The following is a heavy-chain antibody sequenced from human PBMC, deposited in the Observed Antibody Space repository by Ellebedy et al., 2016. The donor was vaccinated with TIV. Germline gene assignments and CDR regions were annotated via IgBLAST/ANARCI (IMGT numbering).Heavy chain of an antibody. D-gene: IGHD3-16*01. J-gene: IGHJ4*02. CDR3: ARYRLGEGNAYEFFDQ. CDR1: GYTFTNYG. CDR2: ITAYNGNT. V-gene: IGHV1-18*04. Sequence: AASVKVSCNASGYTFTNYGVNWVRQARGQGLEWMGWITAYNGNTNYAQKFQGRVTMTTDTSTRTAYMELRSLRSDDTAVYYCARYRLGEGNAYEFFDQWGQGTLVTVSS.